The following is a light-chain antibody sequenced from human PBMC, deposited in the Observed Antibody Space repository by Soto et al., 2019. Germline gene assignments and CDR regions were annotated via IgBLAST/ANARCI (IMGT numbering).Light chain of an antibody. J-gene: IGKJ4*01. CDR3: QQLNSYPFLT. V-gene: IGKV1-9*01. CDR2: AAS. CDR1: QGISSY. Sequence: DIQLTQSPSFLSASVGDRVTITCRASQGISSYLAWYQQKPGKAPKLMIYAASTLQSGVPSRFSGSGSGTECTLTISSLQPEDFATSYCQQLNSYPFLTFGGGTKVEIK.